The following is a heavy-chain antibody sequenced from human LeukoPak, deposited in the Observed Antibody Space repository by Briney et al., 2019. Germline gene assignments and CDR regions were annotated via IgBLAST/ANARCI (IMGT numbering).Heavy chain of an antibody. V-gene: IGHV4-34*01. J-gene: IGHJ5*02. D-gene: IGHD2-15*01. CDR2: INHSGST. Sequence: SETLSLTCAVYGGSFSGYYWSWIRQPPERGLEWIGEINHSGSTNYNPSLKSRVTISVDTSKNQFSLKLSSVTAADTAVYYCARDFVVVVAATSWFDPWGQGTLVTASS. CDR1: GGSFSGYY. CDR3: ARDFVVVVAATSWFDP.